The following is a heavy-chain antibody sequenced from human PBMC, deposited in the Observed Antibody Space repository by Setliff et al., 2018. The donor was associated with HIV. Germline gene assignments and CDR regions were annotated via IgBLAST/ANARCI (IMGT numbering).Heavy chain of an antibody. J-gene: IGHJ5*02. D-gene: IGHD2-2*01. CDR2: IIPIFGTA. CDR3: ARSRDPYCSSTSCYLNWFDP. V-gene: IGHV1-69*05. CDR1: GGTFSSYA. Sequence: SVKVSCKASGGTFSSYAISWVRQAPGQGLEWMGGIIPIFGTANYAQKFTGRVTITTDESTSTAYMELSSLRSEDTAVYYCARSRDPYCSSTSCYLNWFDPWVPG.